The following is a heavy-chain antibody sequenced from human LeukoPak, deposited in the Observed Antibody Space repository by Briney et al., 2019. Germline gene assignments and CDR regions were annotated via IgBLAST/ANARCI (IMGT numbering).Heavy chain of an antibody. D-gene: IGHD5-24*01. J-gene: IGHJ4*02. V-gene: IGHV3-53*01. Sequence: PGGSLRLSCAASGFTFSSYSMNWVRQAPGKGLDWVSVIYKGGNTYYADSVKGRFTISRDNSKNTVYLQMNSLRAEDTAVYYCARGDGYNYFDYWGQGTLVTVSS. CDR2: IYKGGNT. CDR1: GFTFSSYS. CDR3: ARGDGYNYFDY.